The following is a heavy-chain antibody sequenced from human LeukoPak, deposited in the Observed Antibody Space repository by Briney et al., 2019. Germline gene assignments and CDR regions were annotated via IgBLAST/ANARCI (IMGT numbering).Heavy chain of an antibody. CDR3: ARGEHNYYGSGSYDY. D-gene: IGHD3-10*01. Sequence: PSETLSLTCTVSGGSISSGGYYWSWIRQHPGKGLEWIGYIYYSGSTYYNPSLQSRVTISVDTSKNQFSLKLNSVSAADTAVYYCARGEHNYYGSGSYDYWGQGTLVAVSS. CDR1: GGSISSGGYY. V-gene: IGHV4-30-4*08. CDR2: IYYSGST. J-gene: IGHJ4*02.